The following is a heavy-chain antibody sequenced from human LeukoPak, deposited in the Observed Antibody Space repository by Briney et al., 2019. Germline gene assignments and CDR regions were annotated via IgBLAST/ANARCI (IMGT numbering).Heavy chain of an antibody. D-gene: IGHD3-16*01. CDR1: GFTFSRDS. CDR3: AKDFHRLGEFDAFDI. Sequence: PGGSLRLSCAASGFTFSRDSMNWVRQAPGKGLEWVSVIYSGGSTYYADSVKGRFTISRDNSKNTLYLQMNSLRAEDTAVYYCAKDFHRLGEFDAFDIWGQGTMVTVSS. J-gene: IGHJ3*02. V-gene: IGHV3-53*01. CDR2: IYSGGST.